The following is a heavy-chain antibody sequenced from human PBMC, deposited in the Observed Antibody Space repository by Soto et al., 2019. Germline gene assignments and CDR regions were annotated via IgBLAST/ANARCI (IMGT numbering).Heavy chain of an antibody. CDR3: ARDKHDSSGPPYPLFSLVGSWFDP. D-gene: IGHD3-22*01. CDR2: ISYDGSNK. Sequence: PGGSLRLSCAASGFTFSSYAMHWVRQAPGKGLEWVAVISYDGSNKYYADSVKGRFTISRDNSKNTLCLQMNSLRAEDTAVYYCARDKHDSSGPPYPLFSLVGSWFDPWGQGTLVTVSS. V-gene: IGHV3-30-3*01. J-gene: IGHJ5*02. CDR1: GFTFSSYA.